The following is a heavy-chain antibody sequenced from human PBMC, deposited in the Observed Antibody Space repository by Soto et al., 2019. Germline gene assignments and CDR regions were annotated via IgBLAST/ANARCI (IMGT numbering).Heavy chain of an antibody. J-gene: IGHJ4*02. CDR1: GGSISSYY. D-gene: IGHD2-15*01. V-gene: IGHV4-59*01. CDR3: ARSDCSGGSCYSWGSFFDY. Sequence: SETLSLTCTVSGGSISSYYWSWIRQPPGKGLEWIGYIYYSGSTNYNPSLKSRVTISVDTSKNQSSLKLSSVTAADTAVYYCARSDCSGGSCYSWGSFFDYWGQGTLVTVSS. CDR2: IYYSGST.